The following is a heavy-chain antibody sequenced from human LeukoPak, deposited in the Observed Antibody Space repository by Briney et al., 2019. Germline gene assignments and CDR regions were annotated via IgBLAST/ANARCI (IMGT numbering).Heavy chain of an antibody. V-gene: IGHV4-34*01. D-gene: IGHD3-10*01. CDR3: ARTRIRGVIINGFGI. CDR1: GGTFSGYY. CDR2: INHSGST. Sequence: PSETLSLTCGVYGGTFSGYYWSWIRQPPGKGLEWIGEINHSGSTNYNPSLESRVTISVDTSKNQFSLKLSSLTAADTAVYYCARTRIRGVIINGFGIWGQGTMVTVSS. J-gene: IGHJ3*02.